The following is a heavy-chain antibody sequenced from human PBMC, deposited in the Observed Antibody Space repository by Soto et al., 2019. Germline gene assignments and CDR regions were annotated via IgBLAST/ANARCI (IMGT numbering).Heavy chain of an antibody. CDR1: GGTFSSYA. CDR2: IIPIFGTA. J-gene: IGHJ3*02. V-gene: IGHV1-69*13. CDR3: ASSYYDSSGYPSLGAFDI. D-gene: IGHD3-22*01. Sequence: SVKVSCKASGGTFSSYAISWVRQAPGQGLEWMGGIIPIFGTANYAQKFQGRVTITADESTSTAYMELSSLRSEDTAVYYCASSYYDSSGYPSLGAFDIWGQGTMVTVSS.